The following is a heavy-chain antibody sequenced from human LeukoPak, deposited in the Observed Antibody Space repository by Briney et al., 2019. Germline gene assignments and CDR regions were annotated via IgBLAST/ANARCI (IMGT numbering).Heavy chain of an antibody. CDR1: GFTFSSYS. D-gene: IGHD1-26*01. V-gene: IGHV3-21*04. Sequence: PGGSPRLSCAASGFTFSSYSMNWVRQAPGKGLEWVSSISSSSSYIYYADSVKGRFTISRDNAKNSLYLQMNSLRGEDTALYYCARRIVTPTKVFDIWGQGTMVTVSS. CDR3: ARRIVTPTKVFDI. J-gene: IGHJ3*02. CDR2: ISSSSSYI.